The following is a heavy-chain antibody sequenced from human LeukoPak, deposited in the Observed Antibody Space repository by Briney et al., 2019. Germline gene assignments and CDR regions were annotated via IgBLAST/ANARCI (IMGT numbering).Heavy chain of an antibody. CDR3: AREDGYNSQFDY. D-gene: IGHD5-24*01. CDR1: GYTFTSYY. V-gene: IGHV1-18*04. Sequence: ASVKVSCKASGYTFTSYYIHWVRQAPGQGLEWMGWISAYNGNTNYAQKLQGRVTMTTDTSTSTAYMELRSLRSDDTAVYYCAREDGYNSQFDYWGQGTLVTVSS. J-gene: IGHJ4*02. CDR2: ISAYNGNT.